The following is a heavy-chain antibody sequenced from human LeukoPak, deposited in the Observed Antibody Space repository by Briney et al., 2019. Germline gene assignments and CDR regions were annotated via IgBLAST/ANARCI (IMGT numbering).Heavy chain of an antibody. V-gene: IGHV3-33*01. Sequence: GGSLRLSCAASGFTFSSYGMHWVRQAPGKGLEWVAVIWYDGSNKYYADSVKGRFTISRDNSKNTLYLQMNSLRAEDTAVYYCARVGDYGDSNFPFDYWGQGTLVTVSS. CDR2: IWYDGSNK. J-gene: IGHJ4*02. CDR1: GFTFSSYG. D-gene: IGHD4-17*01. CDR3: ARVGDYGDSNFPFDY.